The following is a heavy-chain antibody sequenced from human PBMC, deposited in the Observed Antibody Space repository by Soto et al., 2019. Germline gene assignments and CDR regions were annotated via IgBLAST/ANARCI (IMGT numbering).Heavy chain of an antibody. CDR3: ARRARR. J-gene: IGHJ3*01. V-gene: IGHV3-48*03. Sequence: EVQLVESGGGLVQPGGSLRLSCAVSGFTFSSSEMYWVRQAPGKGLEWISYIHPSGQPIFYADSVKGRFTIYRDNANNSLFLQINSLLAEDTAVYYCARRARRRGQGTMVTVSS. CDR1: GFTFSSSE. CDR2: IHPSGQPI.